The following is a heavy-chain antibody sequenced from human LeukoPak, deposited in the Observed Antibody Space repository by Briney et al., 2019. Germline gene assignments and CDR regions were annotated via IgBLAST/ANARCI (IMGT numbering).Heavy chain of an antibody. CDR1: GYTFTNYP. CDR3: ARGGYSRGQGSSFDY. CDR2: INTNTGNP. Sequence: GASVKVSCKTSGYTFTNYPMIWVRQAPGQGLECMGWINTNTGNPTFVQGFTGRFVFSLDTSVSAAYLQIGSLKAEDTAVYYCARGGYSRGQGSSFDYWGQGTLVTVSS. V-gene: IGHV7-4-1*01. D-gene: IGHD6-19*01. J-gene: IGHJ4*02.